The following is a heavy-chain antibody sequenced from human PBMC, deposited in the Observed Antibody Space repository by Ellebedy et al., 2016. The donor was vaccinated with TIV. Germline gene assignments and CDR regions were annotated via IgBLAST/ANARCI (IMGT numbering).Heavy chain of an antibody. CDR3: ARLEPAYCGGDCYY. CDR2: IIPIFGTA. Sequence: SVKVSCXASGGTFSSYAISWVRQAPGQGLEWMGGIIPIFGTANYAQKFQGRVTITADESTSTAYMELSSLRSEDTAVYYCARLEPAYCGGDCYYWGQGTLVTVSS. CDR1: GGTFSSYA. J-gene: IGHJ4*02. V-gene: IGHV1-69*13. D-gene: IGHD2-21*02.